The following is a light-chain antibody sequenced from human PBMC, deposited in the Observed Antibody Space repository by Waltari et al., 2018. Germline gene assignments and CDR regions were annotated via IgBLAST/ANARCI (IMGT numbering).Light chain of an antibody. CDR1: RSDGGAYNV. CDR2: DVR. V-gene: IGLV2-8*01. Sequence: QSALTQPPSASGSPGQSITIPCTGTRSDGGAYNVISWYQQTPGQAPNLIILDVRKRPSGVPDRFSGSKSGNTASLTVSGLQAEDEAYYYCNSYAGGDILYVFGTGTRVTVL. J-gene: IGLJ1*01. CDR3: NSYAGGDILYV.